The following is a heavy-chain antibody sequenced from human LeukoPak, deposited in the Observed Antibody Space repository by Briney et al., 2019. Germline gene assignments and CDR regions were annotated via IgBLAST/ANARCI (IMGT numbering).Heavy chain of an antibody. J-gene: IGHJ5*02. V-gene: IGHV4-34*01. D-gene: IGHD2-2*01. CDR1: GGSYSGYY. CDR3: ARGLYCSSTSCHPVPFDP. Sequence: SETLSLTCAVYGGSYSGYYWSWLRQPPGKGLEWIGEINHSGSTNYNPSLKSRVTISVDTSKNQFSLKLSSVTAADTAVYYCARGLYCSSTSCHPVPFDPWGQGTLVTVSS. CDR2: INHSGST.